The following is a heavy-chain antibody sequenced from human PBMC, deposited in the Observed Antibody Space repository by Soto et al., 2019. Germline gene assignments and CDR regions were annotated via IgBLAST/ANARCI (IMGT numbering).Heavy chain of an antibody. CDR2: FDPEDGET. Sequence: ASVKVSCKVSGYTLTELSMHWVRQAPGKGLEWMGGFDPEDGETIYAQKFQGRVTMTEDTSTDTAYMELSSLRSEDTAVYYCVLKSGYYGGRFDPWGQGTLVTRSS. J-gene: IGHJ5*02. CDR3: VLKSGYYGGRFDP. CDR1: GYTLTELS. V-gene: IGHV1-24*01. D-gene: IGHD3-3*01.